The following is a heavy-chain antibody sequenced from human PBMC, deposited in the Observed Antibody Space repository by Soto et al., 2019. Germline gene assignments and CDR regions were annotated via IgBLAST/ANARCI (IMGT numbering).Heavy chain of an antibody. J-gene: IGHJ6*02. Sequence: GGSLRLSCAASGFTFSSYGMHWVRQAPGKGLEWVAVISYDGSNKYYADSVKGRFTISRDNSKNTLYLQMNSLTADDTAVYYCAHHLPYPYAFWSAYDYGMDVWGQGTKVTVYS. V-gene: IGHV3-30*03. CDR3: AHHLPYPYAFWSAYDYGMDV. D-gene: IGHD3-3*01. CDR1: GFTFSSYG. CDR2: ISYDGSNK.